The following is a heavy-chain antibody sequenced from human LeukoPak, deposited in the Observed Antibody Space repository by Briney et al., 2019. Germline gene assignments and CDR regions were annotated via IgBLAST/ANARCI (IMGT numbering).Heavy chain of an antibody. J-gene: IGHJ4*02. CDR3: ARGRGGEQASNFDY. CDR1: GGSISSYY. V-gene: IGHV4-59*12. D-gene: IGHD3-16*01. CDR2: IYYSGST. Sequence: SETLSLTCTVSGGSISSYYWSWIRQPPGKGLEWIGYIYYSGSTNYNPSLKSRVTISVDTSKNQFSLKLSSVTAADTAVYYCARGRGGEQASNFDYWGQGTLVTVSS.